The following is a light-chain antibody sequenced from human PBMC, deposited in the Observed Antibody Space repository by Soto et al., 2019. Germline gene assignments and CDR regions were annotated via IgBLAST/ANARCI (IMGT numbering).Light chain of an antibody. Sequence: IQMSQSPSSLSASVGDRVTITCRASQAIINDLGWYQQKPGKAPKRLIYDASSLQGGVPSRFSGSGSGTDFTLTISSLQPEAFATYYCLQDYDYLWTFGQGTKVDIK. CDR2: DAS. V-gene: IGKV1-6*01. CDR3: LQDYDYLWT. CDR1: QAIIND. J-gene: IGKJ1*01.